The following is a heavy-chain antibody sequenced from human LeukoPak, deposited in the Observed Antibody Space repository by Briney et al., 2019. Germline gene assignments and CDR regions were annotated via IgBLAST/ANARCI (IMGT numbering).Heavy chain of an antibody. Sequence: SETLSLTCIVSGYSISSGYYWGWIRQPPGKGLEWIGSIYHSGSTYYNPSLKSRVTISVDTSKNQFSLKLSSVTAADTAVYYCARGSAGTGSWGQGTLVTVSS. D-gene: IGHD6-13*01. CDR2: IYHSGST. V-gene: IGHV4-38-2*02. CDR1: GYSISSGYY. J-gene: IGHJ1*01. CDR3: ARGSAGTGS.